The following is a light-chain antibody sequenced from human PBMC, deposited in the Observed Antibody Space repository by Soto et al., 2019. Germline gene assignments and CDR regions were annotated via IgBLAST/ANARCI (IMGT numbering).Light chain of an antibody. CDR1: QSVSSSY. CDR2: GAS. J-gene: IGKJ1*01. V-gene: IGKV3-20*01. CDR3: QQYGSSPT. Sequence: EIVLTQSPGTLSLSPGERATLSCRASQSVSSSYLAWYQQKPGQAPRLLIYGASSRATGIPDRFSGSGSGXXXXXXXXXLEPEXXXVXXXQQYGSSPTFGQGTKVEIK.